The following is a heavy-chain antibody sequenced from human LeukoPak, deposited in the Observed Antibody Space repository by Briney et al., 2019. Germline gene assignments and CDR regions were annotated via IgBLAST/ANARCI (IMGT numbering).Heavy chain of an antibody. Sequence: ASVKVSLKASGYSFTGYYMHWVRQAPGQGLEWMGWIKPNSGGTNYAQKFQGRVTMTRDTSISTAYMELSRLRSDDTAVYYCASGDYVWGSYRNWGQGTLVTVSS. CDR3: ASGDYVWGSYRN. D-gene: IGHD3-16*02. CDR2: IKPNSGGT. J-gene: IGHJ4*02. CDR1: GYSFTGYY. V-gene: IGHV1-2*02.